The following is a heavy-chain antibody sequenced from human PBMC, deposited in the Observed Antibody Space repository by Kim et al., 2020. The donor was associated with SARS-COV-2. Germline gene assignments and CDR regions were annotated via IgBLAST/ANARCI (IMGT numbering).Heavy chain of an antibody. CDR2: FDPEDGET. Sequence: ASVKVSCKVSGYTLTELSMHWVRQAPGKGLEWMGGFDPEDGETIYAQKFQGRVTMTEDTSTDTAYMELSSLRSEDTAVYYCATAPGVRGFPTNYYYYYGMDVWGQGTTVTVSS. V-gene: IGHV1-24*01. D-gene: IGHD3-10*01. J-gene: IGHJ6*02. CDR1: GYTLTELS. CDR3: ATAPGVRGFPTNYYYYYGMDV.